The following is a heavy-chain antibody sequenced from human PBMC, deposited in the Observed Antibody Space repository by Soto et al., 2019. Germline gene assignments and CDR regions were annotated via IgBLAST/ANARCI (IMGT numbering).Heavy chain of an antibody. CDR3: ARSLLTNPNWFDP. D-gene: IGHD3-10*01. J-gene: IGHJ5*02. Sequence: EVQLVESGGGLVQPGGSLRLSCAVSGFTFSSHWMSWVRQAPGKGLEWVANIKHDGSEKYYVDSVKGRFTISRDNAENSLYLQMNSLRVEDTAVYYCARSLLTNPNWFDPWGQGTLVTVSS. CDR2: IKHDGSEK. CDR1: GFTFSSHW. V-gene: IGHV3-7*04.